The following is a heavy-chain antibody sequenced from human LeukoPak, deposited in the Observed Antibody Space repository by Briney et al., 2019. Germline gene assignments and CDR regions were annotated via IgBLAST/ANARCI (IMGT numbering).Heavy chain of an antibody. Sequence: PSETLSLTCTVSGYSISSGYYWGWIRQPPGKGLEWIGSIYHSGSTYYNPSLKSRVTISVDTSKNQFSLKLSSVTAADTAVYYCARVAKTYYYDSSGSGPYFDYWGQGTLVTVSS. J-gene: IGHJ4*02. CDR1: GYSISSGYY. CDR2: IYHSGST. D-gene: IGHD3-22*01. V-gene: IGHV4-38-2*02. CDR3: ARVAKTYYYDSSGSGPYFDY.